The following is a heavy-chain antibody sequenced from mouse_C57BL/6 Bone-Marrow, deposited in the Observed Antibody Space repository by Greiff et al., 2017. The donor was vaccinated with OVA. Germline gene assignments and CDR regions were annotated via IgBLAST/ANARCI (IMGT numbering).Heavy chain of an antibody. CDR1: GYTFTSYW. J-gene: IGHJ2*01. CDR3: AREGGTPVDY. D-gene: IGHD2-14*01. V-gene: IGHV1-64*01. CDR2: IHPNSGST. Sequence: QVQLKQPGAELVKPGASVKLSCKASGYTFTSYWMHWVKQRPGQGLEWIGMIHPNSGSTNYNEKFKSKATLTVDKSSSTAYMQLSSLTSEDSAVYYCAREGGTPVDYWGQGTTLTVSS.